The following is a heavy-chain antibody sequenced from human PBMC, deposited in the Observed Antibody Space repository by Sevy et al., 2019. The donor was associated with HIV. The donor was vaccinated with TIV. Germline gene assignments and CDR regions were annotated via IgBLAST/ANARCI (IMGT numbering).Heavy chain of an antibody. V-gene: IGHV5-51*01. Sequence: GESLKISCKGSGYSFTAYWIDWVRQVPGKGLEWMGTIYPGDSETRYSPSVQGQVTISADKSLPPAYLQWGSLKASETAVYYCAGPTGLKVGIDFGTLDIWGQGTMVTVSS. CDR3: AGPTGLKVGIDFGTLDI. D-gene: IGHD4-17*01. CDR1: GYSFTAYW. CDR2: IYPGDSET. J-gene: IGHJ3*02.